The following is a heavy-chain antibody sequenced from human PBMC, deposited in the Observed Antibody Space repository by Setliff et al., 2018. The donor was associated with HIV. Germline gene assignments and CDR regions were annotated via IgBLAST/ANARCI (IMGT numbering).Heavy chain of an antibody. J-gene: IGHJ4*02. CDR3: AKTPLLYDSDNYV. CDR2: IIPIFGTT. Sequence: SVKVSCKASGGSVTTYGITWVRQAPGQGLEWMGGIIPIFGTTKYAQKFQGRVTITADESTSTAYMELSSLRSEDTAVYYCAKTPLLYDSDNYVWGQGTLVTVSS. CDR1: GGSVTTYG. D-gene: IGHD3-10*02. V-gene: IGHV1-69*13.